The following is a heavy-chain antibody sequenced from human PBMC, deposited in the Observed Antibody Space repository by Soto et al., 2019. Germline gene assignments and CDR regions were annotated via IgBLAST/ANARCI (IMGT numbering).Heavy chain of an antibody. CDR3: AKDSGYDTY. V-gene: IGHV3-9*01. D-gene: IGHD5-12*01. Sequence: GGSLRLSCAASGFTFDDYAMHWVRQAPGKGLEWVSGISWNSGSIGYADSVKGRFTFSRDNAKNSLYLQMNSLRAEDTALYYCAKDSGYDTYWGQGTLVTVSS. CDR1: GFTFDDYA. J-gene: IGHJ4*02. CDR2: ISWNSGSI.